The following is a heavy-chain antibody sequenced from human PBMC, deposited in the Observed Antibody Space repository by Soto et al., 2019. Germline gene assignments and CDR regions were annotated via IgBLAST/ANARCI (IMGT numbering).Heavy chain of an antibody. D-gene: IGHD6-13*01. CDR3: ARDVSPGSSSVYLDAVDI. Sequence: EVQLEESGGDLVQPGGSLRLSCAASGFTLSAYWMTWVRQAPGKGLEWVANINRDGSKKSYLDSVRGRFTISRDNVWNSLYLQMDSLRAADTALYYCARDVSPGSSSVYLDAVDIWGQGTMVTVSS. CDR1: GFTLSAYW. J-gene: IGHJ3*02. CDR2: INRDGSKK. V-gene: IGHV3-7*05.